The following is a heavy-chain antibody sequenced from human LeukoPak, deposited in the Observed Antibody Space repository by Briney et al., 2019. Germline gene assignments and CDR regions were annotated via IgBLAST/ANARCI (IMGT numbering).Heavy chain of an antibody. CDR2: IRYDELQD. V-gene: IGHV3-30*02. Sequence: GGSLRLSCATSGFTFRNHGMHWVRQAPGKGLEWVAFIRYDELQDYYADSVRGRFTISRDNSKSALYLQMGSLRPEDTAMYYCMRDFSNYVAFFDSWGQGVLVTVSS. D-gene: IGHD4-11*01. CDR1: GFTFRNHG. J-gene: IGHJ4*02. CDR3: MRDFSNYVAFFDS.